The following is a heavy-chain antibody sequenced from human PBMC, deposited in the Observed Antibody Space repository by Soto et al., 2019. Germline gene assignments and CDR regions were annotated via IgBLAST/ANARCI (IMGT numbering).Heavy chain of an antibody. J-gene: IGHJ4*02. CDR3: ARDVLATPNFDY. D-gene: IGHD2-8*02. V-gene: IGHV3-30-3*01. CDR2: ISYDGSNK. CDR1: GFTFSSYA. Sequence: QVQLVESGGGVVQPGRSLRLSCAASGFTFSSYAMHWVRQAPGKGLEWVAVISYDGSNKYYADSVKGRFTISRDNSKNTLDLQMNSLRAEDTAVYYCARDVLATPNFDYWGQGTLVTVSS.